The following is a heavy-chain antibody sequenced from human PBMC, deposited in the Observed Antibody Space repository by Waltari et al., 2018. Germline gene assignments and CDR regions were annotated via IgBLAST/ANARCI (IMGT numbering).Heavy chain of an antibody. CDR2: IYYSGST. CDR3: ARGIAAAGYYYYYYMDV. V-gene: IGHV4-59*11. CDR1: GGSISSHY. D-gene: IGHD6-13*01. Sequence: QVQLQESGPGLVKPSETLSLTCTVSGGSISSHYWSWIRQPPGKGLEWIGYIYYSGSTNYNPSLQSRVTISVDTSKNQFSLKLSSVTAADTAVYYCARGIAAAGYYYYYYMDVWGKGTTVTVSS. J-gene: IGHJ6*03.